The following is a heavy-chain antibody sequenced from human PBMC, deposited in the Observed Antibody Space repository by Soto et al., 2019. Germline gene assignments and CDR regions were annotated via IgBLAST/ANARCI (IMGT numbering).Heavy chain of an antibody. J-gene: IGHJ5*02. CDR3: ATGTNGTTGWYHP. CDR1: GYTFTDFY. Sequence: QVQLVQSGTKVKKPGASVTVSCKSSGYTFTDFYLHWLRQAPGQGLEWVGWINPKTVDTKSSQKFQGRVTMSRDTSVSTAYIDLTSLTSDYTAMYYCATGTNGTTGWYHPWGQGTRVTVSS. CDR2: INPKTVDT. D-gene: IGHD1-1*01. V-gene: IGHV1-2*02.